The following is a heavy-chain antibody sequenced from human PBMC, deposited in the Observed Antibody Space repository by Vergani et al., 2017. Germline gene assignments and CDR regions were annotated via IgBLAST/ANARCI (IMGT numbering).Heavy chain of an antibody. Sequence: EVQLLESGGGLVQPGGSLRLSCAASGFTFSTYGMHWVRQTPGKGLEWVSYISSSSSTIYYADSVKGRFTISRDNAKNSLYLQMNSLRAEDTAVYYCARDGLLKYYYYGMDVWGQGTTVTVSS. CDR3: ARDGLLKYYYYGMDV. CDR2: ISSSSSTI. V-gene: IGHV3-48*01. J-gene: IGHJ6*02. CDR1: GFTFSTYG.